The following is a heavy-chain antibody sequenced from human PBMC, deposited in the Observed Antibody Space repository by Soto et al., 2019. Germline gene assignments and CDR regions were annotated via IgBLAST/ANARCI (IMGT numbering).Heavy chain of an antibody. J-gene: IGHJ6*03. Sequence: GGSLRLSCAASGFTFSNAWMNWVRQAPGKGLEWVGRIKSKTDGGTTDYAAPVKGRFTISRDDSKNTLYLQMNSLKTEDTAVYYCARREQSDYYYMDVWGKGTSVTVSS. D-gene: IGHD6-19*01. CDR2: IKSKTDGGTT. CDR1: GFTFSNAW. CDR3: ARREQSDYYYMDV. V-gene: IGHV3-15*07.